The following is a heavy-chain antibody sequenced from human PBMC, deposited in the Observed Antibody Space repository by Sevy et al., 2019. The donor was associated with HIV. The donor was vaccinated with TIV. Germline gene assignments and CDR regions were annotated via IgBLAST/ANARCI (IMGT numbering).Heavy chain of an antibody. V-gene: IGHV4-38-2*01. Sequence: SETLSLTCAVSGYSISSGYYWGWIRQPPGKGLEWIGSIYHSGSTYYNPSLKSRVTISVDTSKNQFSLKLSSVTAADTAVYYCARHLHFNLATFDYWGQGTLVTVSS. CDR1: GYSISSGYY. CDR3: ARHLHFNLATFDY. CDR2: IYHSGST. J-gene: IGHJ4*02. D-gene: IGHD5-12*01.